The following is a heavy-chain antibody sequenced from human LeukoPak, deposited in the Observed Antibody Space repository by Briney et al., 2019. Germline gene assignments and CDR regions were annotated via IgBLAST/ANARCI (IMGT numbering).Heavy chain of an antibody. J-gene: IGHJ4*02. CDR2: IYHSGST. D-gene: IGHD3-9*01. V-gene: IGHV4-38-2*02. CDR1: GYSISSGYF. CDR3: ARVSSGLRYFDY. Sequence: SETLSLTCTVSGYSISSGYFWGWIRQPPGKGLEWIGSIYHSGSTSYNPSLKSRLTISVDTSKNQFSLKLNFVTAADTAMYYCARVSSGLRYFDYWGQGTLVTVSS.